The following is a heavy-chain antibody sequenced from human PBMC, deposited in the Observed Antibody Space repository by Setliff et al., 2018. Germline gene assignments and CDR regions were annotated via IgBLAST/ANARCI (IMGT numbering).Heavy chain of an antibody. CDR3: ARELRSPFWHIDY. CDR2: LIPILGKT. D-gene: IGHD3-16*01. J-gene: IGHJ4*02. Sequence: ASVKVSCKASGGTFSSDVITWVRQAPGQGLEWMGRLIPILGKTNYAESFQGRVLITADRSTNTVQMQVSSLRSEDTAVYYCARELRSPFWHIDYWGQGTLVTVSS. CDR1: GGTFSSDV. V-gene: IGHV1-69*13.